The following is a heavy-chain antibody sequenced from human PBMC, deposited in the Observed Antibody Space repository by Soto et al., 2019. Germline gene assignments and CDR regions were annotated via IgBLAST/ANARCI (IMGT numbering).Heavy chain of an antibody. Sequence: EAQLLESGGGLEQPGGSLRLSCAASGFTFSSYAMSWVRQAPGKGLEWVSGISGSGGSTYYADSVKGRFTISRDNSKNTLSLQMNSLRAEDTAIYYCAKGYDRDGYSRMDVWGQGTTVTVSS. CDR2: ISGSGGST. D-gene: IGHD5-18*01. CDR1: GFTFSSYA. CDR3: AKGYDRDGYSRMDV. V-gene: IGHV3-23*01. J-gene: IGHJ6*02.